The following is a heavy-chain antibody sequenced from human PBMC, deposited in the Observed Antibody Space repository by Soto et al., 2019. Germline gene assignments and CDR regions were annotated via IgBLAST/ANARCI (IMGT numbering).Heavy chain of an antibody. Sequence: PSEPLSLTCTVSGGSLSGYYWSWIRQPPGKGLEWIGDFYSSGSPHHNPSLKNRVSISEDRSKNEFSLKLSSVTAADTAIYYCAREFYYDSSGIGFDSWGQGTLVTVSS. V-gene: IGHV4-59*01. CDR1: GGSLSGYY. J-gene: IGHJ4*02. CDR2: FYSSGSP. CDR3: AREFYYDSSGIGFDS. D-gene: IGHD3-22*01.